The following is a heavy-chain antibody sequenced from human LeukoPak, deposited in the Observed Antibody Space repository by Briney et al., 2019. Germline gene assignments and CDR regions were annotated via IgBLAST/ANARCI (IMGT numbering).Heavy chain of an antibody. J-gene: IGHJ4*02. CDR2: IYYSGST. D-gene: IGHD7-27*01. Sequence: SQTLSLTCTVSGGSISSGGYYWSWIRQHPGKGLEWIGYIYYSGSTYYNPSLKSRVTISVDTSKNQFSLKLSSVTAADTAVYYCARTRAGETGDNVDYFDYWGQGTLVTVSS. V-gene: IGHV4-31*03. CDR3: ARTRAGETGDNVDYFDY. CDR1: GGSISSGGYY.